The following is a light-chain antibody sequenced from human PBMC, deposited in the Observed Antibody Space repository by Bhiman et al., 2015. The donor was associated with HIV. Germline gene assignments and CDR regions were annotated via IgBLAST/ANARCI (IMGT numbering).Light chain of an antibody. CDR3: SSYTTSSTYV. CDR2: DVS. Sequence: SVSGSPEQSITISCTGTSSDIGGYNYVSWFQQHPGKAPKLMIYDVSNRPSGVSNRFSGSKSGNTASLTISGLQAEDEADYYCSSYTTSSTYVFGSGTKVTVV. CDR1: SSDIGGYNY. V-gene: IGLV2-14*03. J-gene: IGLJ1*01.